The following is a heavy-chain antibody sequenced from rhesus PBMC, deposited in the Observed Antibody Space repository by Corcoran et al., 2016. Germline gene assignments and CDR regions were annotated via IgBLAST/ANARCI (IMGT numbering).Heavy chain of an antibody. Sequence: QVQLQESGPGLVKPSETLSLTCAVSGYSISSGYYWGWIRQPPGKGLEWIGSIYGSGVSNYLNPPPKRRVTLSVDTSKNQFSLKLSSVTAADTAVYYCARVGSSWSEWDTVGTEWYFDLWGPGTPITISS. V-gene: IGHV4S14*01. J-gene: IGHJ2*01. CDR2: IYGSGVSN. CDR1: GYSISSGYY. D-gene: IGHD5-42*01. CDR3: ARVGSSWSEWDTVGTEWYFDL.